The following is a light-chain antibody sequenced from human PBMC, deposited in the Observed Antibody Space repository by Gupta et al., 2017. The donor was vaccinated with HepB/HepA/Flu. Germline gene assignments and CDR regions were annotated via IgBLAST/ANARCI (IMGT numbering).Light chain of an antibody. V-gene: IGKV1-5*03. CDR3: QQYNSFLTWT. Sequence: DIQMTQSPSTLSASVGDRVTITCRASQSISNWLAWYQQKPGKAPKLLIYKEAILESGVPLRFSGSGAGTEVTLTSGSRQQDDFATYYCQQYNSFLTWTFGQGTKVEVK. J-gene: IGKJ1*01. CDR2: KEA. CDR1: QSISNW.